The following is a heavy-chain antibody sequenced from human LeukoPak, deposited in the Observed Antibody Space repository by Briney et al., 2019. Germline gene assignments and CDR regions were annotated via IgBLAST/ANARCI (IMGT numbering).Heavy chain of an antibody. CDR3: ARGRLLWFGESTTNYYYYMDV. J-gene: IGHJ6*03. D-gene: IGHD3-10*01. CDR1: GRTFSSYA. CDR2: IIPIFGTA. Sequence: ASVKVSCKASGRTFSSYAISWVRQAPGRGLEWMGGIIPIFGTANYAQKFQGRVTITTDESTSTAYMELSSLRSEDTAVYYCARGRLLWFGESTTNYYYYMDVWGKGTTVTVSS. V-gene: IGHV1-69*05.